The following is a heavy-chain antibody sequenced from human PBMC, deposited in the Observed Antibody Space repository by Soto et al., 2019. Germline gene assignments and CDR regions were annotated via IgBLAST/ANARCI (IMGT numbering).Heavy chain of an antibody. J-gene: IGHJ4*02. V-gene: IGHV1-3*01. D-gene: IGHD6-19*01. CDR2: INAGNGNT. CDR3: ARGLSSGWYVGHYFDY. CDR1: GYTFTSYA. Sequence: ASVKVSCKASGYTFTSYAMHWVRQAPGQRLEWMGWINAGNGNTKYSQKFQGRATITRDTSASTAYMELSSLRSEDTAVYCCARGLSSGWYVGHYFDYWGQGTLVTVSS.